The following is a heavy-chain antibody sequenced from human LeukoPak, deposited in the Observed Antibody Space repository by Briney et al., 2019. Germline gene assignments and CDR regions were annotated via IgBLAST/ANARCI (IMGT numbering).Heavy chain of an antibody. V-gene: IGHV1-69*04. J-gene: IGHJ4*02. CDR2: IIPIFGIA. D-gene: IGHD1-26*01. Sequence: GASVKVSCKASGGTFSSYAISWVRQAPGQGLEWMGRIIPIFGIANYAQKFQGRVTITADKSTSTAYMELSSLRSEDTAVYYCARVRWNSGSYHFDYWGQGTLATVSS. CDR3: ARVRWNSGSYHFDY. CDR1: GGTFSSYA.